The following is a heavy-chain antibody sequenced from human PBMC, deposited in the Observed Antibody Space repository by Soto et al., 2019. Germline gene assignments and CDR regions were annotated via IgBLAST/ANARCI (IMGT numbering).Heavy chain of an antibody. D-gene: IGHD6-6*01. V-gene: IGHV2-5*02. CDR2: IYWDDDK. Sequence: QITLKESGPTLVKPTQTLTLTCTFSGFSLSTSGVGVGWIRQPPGKALEWLALIYWDDDKRYSPSLKSRLTITKDTSKNQVVLTRTNMDPVDTATYYCAHRRGAARRPFWFDPWGQGTLVTVSS. J-gene: IGHJ5*02. CDR1: GFSLSTSGVG. CDR3: AHRRGAARRPFWFDP.